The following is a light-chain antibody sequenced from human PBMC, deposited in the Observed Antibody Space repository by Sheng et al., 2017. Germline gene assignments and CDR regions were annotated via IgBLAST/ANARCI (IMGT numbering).Light chain of an antibody. CDR1: QNINNN. V-gene: IGKV3-11*01. CDR2: GAS. CDR3: QHRSNWPLT. J-gene: IGKJ4*01. Sequence: EIVMTQSPATLSVSPGEGATLSCRASQNINNNLAWYQQKPGQAPRLLIFGASSRGTGIPARFSGSGSGTDFTLTISSLEPEDFAVYYCQHRSNWPLTFGGGTKVEIK.